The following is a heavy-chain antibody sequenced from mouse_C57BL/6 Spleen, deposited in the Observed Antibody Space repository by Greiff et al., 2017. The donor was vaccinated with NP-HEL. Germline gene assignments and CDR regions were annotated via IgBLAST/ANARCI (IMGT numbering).Heavy chain of an antibody. Sequence: EVQLQQSGPELVKPGASVKIPCKASGYTFTDYNMDWVKQSHGKSLEWIGDINPNNGGTIYNQKFKGKATLTVSKSSSTAYMELRSLTSEDTAVYYCARKESKGRYFDVWGTGTTVTVSS. CDR2: INPNNGGT. D-gene: IGHD1-3*01. CDR1: GYTFTDYN. J-gene: IGHJ1*03. CDR3: ARKESKGRYFDV. V-gene: IGHV1-18*01.